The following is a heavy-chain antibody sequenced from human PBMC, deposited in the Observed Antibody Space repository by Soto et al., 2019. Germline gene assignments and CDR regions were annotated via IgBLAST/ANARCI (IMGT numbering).Heavy chain of an antibody. J-gene: IGHJ3*02. Sequence: QVQLVQSGAEVKKPGSSVKVSCKASGGTFSSYAISWVRQAPGQGLEWMGGIIPIFGTANYAQKFQGRVTMTADEATSTAYMEMSSLRSEDTAVYYCARAYYDSSGYYPAQAFDIWGQGTMVTVSS. CDR2: IIPIFGTA. V-gene: IGHV1-69*01. D-gene: IGHD3-22*01. CDR3: ARAYYDSSGYYPAQAFDI. CDR1: GGTFSSYA.